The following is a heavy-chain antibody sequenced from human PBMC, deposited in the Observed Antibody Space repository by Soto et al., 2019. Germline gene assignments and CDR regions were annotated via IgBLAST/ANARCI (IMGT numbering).Heavy chain of an antibody. D-gene: IGHD3-22*01. Sequence: GGSLRLSCAASGFTFSSYSMNWVRQAPGKGLEWVSSISSSSSYTYYVDSVKGRFTISREDDKNSVYLQMNSLGAGDTAVYYCARAYYDSSGYPVGGMDVWGQGTMVTVSS. V-gene: IGHV3-21*06. J-gene: IGHJ6*02. CDR1: GFTFSSYS. CDR3: ARAYYDSSGYPVGGMDV. CDR2: ISSSSSYT.